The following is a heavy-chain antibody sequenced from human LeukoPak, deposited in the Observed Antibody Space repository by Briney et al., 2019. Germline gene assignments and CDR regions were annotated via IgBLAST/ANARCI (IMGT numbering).Heavy chain of an antibody. CDR2: ISYDGTKK. Sequence: PGRYLILSCAASGFTFSNYAIHWVRRAPGKGLEWVAVISYDGTKKYYADSVKGRFTISRDNSKNTLFLQMTSLRAEDTAVYYCARVLVYYDNSHAFDIWGQGTMVTVSS. CDR1: GFTFSNYA. V-gene: IGHV3-30-3*01. CDR3: ARVLVYYDNSHAFDI. J-gene: IGHJ3*02. D-gene: IGHD3-22*01.